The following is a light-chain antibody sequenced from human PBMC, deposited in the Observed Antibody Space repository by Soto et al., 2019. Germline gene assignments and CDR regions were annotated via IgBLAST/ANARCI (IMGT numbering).Light chain of an antibody. V-gene: IGKV3-11*01. CDR2: DAS. CDR3: QQRGNWLMWT. J-gene: IGKJ1*01. CDR1: QSVSSY. Sequence: EIVLTQSPATLSLSPGERATLSCRASQSVSSYLAWYQQKPGRAPSLLIYDASHRATGVPARFSGIGSGTDVTLTLSSLEPEDSAVYYCQQRGNWLMWTFGHGTKVESK.